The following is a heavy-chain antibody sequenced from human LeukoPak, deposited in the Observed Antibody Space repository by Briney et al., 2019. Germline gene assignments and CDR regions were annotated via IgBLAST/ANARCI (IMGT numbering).Heavy chain of an antibody. CDR1: GYIFSSYG. Sequence: GASVKVSCKASGYIFSSYGISWVRQAPGQGLEWMGWVSAYNENTNYAQKIQGRVTMTTDTSTSTAYMELRSLRSDDTAVYYCARDQSFSGWYFGVGDYWGQGTLVTVSS. D-gene: IGHD6-19*01. V-gene: IGHV1-18*01. CDR2: VSAYNENT. CDR3: ARDQSFSGWYFGVGDY. J-gene: IGHJ4*02.